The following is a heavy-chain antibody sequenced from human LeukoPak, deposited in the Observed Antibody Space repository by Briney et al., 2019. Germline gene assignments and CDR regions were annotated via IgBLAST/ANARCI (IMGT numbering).Heavy chain of an antibody. CDR2: LHADGIER. J-gene: IGHJ4*02. Sequence: GGSLRLSCAASGFTLSGYWMSWVRQAPGKGLEWVARLHADGIERYYVDPVKGRFTISRGNAKNSLHLQMYSLRLDDTAVYYCARGGCSFDYLGQGTLVTVSS. CDR3: ARGGCSFDY. V-gene: IGHV3-7*01. D-gene: IGHD5-12*01. CDR1: GFTLSGYW.